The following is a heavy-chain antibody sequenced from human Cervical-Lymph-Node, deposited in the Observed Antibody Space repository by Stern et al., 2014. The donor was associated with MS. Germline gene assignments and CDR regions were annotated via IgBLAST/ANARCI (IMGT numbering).Heavy chain of an antibody. Sequence: EVQLVQSGGGLVQPGGALRLSCAASGFSFSIYWMHWVRQVPGKGLVWVSRINTDGSRTSYADSVKGRFTISRDNAKNTLYMQMNSLRAEDTAVYCCARGGREYSFGLDYWGQGNLVTVSS. CDR3: ARGGREYSFGLDY. CDR1: GFSFSIYW. J-gene: IGHJ4*02. CDR2: INTDGSRT. D-gene: IGHD4-11*01. V-gene: IGHV3-74*02.